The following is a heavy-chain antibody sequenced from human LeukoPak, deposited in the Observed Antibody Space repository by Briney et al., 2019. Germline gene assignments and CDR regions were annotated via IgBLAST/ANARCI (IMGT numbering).Heavy chain of an antibody. CDR3: AGYQLLTYYYYYMDV. V-gene: IGHV4-61*02. CDR1: GGSISSGSYY. Sequence: SQTLSLTCTVSGGSISSGSYYWSWIRQPAGKALEWIGRIYTSGSTNYNPSLKSRVTISVDTSKNQFSLKLSSVTAADTAVYYCAGYQLLTYYYYYMDVWGKGTTVTVSS. J-gene: IGHJ6*03. D-gene: IGHD2-2*01. CDR2: IYTSGST.